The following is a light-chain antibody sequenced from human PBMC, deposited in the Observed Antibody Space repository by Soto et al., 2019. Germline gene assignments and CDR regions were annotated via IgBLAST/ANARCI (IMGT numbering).Light chain of an antibody. J-gene: IGKJ1*01. Sequence: DIQMTQSPSTLSASVGDRVTITCRASQSISIWLAWYQRKPGKAPMLLIYKGSSLESGVPSRFRGSGSGTDFPLTISSLQPDDFAPYYCQHYTSYPWTFGQGTKVEIK. CDR1: QSISIW. V-gene: IGKV1-5*03. CDR2: KGS. CDR3: QHYTSYPWT.